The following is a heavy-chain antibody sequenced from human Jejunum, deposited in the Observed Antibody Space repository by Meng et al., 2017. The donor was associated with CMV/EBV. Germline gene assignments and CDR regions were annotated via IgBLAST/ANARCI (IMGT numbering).Heavy chain of an antibody. CDR1: VFVFGPLS. V-gene: IGHV3-23*01. Sequence: VFVFGPLSMSCVRQAPGKGLEWVSSISGSGGGNIYYVDSVKGRFTVSRDNSKNTLYLQMNVLGAEDTAVYYCAKSTSGTWSTFDSWGQGTLVTVSS. CDR3: AKSTSGTWSTFDS. D-gene: IGHD6-13*01. CDR2: ISGSGGGNI. J-gene: IGHJ4*02.